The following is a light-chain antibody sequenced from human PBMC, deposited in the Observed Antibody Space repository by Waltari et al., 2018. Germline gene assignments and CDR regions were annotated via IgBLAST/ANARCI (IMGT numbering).Light chain of an antibody. J-gene: IGKJ4*01. CDR2: DVS. Sequence: ELVLTQSPATLYLSPGERATLSRRASQSVGNFLAWYRPKPGQPPRLVIYDVSHRATGTPARFSGSGSGTDFTLTISTLQPEDFAFYFCQQRGNWAPLTFGGGTEVVIK. CDR1: QSVGNF. V-gene: IGKV3-11*01. CDR3: QQRGNWAPLT.